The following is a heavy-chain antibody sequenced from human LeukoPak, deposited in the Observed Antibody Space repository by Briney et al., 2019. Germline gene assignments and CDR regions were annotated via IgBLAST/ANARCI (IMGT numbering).Heavy chain of an antibody. CDR2: IYYSGST. CDR3: ARVGTMVRGVIDYYYYMDV. Sequence: SETLSLTCTVSGGSISSSSYYWSWIRQPPGKGLEWIGYIYYSGSTNYNPSLKSRVTISVDTSKNQFSLKLSSVTAADTAVYYCARVGTMVRGVIDYYYYMDVWGKGTTVTISS. CDR1: GGSISSSSYY. D-gene: IGHD3-10*01. J-gene: IGHJ6*03. V-gene: IGHV4-61*01.